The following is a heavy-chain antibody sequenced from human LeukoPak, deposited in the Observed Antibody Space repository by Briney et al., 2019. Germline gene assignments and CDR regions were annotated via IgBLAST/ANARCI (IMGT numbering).Heavy chain of an antibody. D-gene: IGHD3-10*01. V-gene: IGHV4-59*08. Sequence: SETLSLTCAVYGGSFSGYYWSWIRQPPGKGLEWIGYIYYSGSTYYNPSLKSRVTISVDTSKNQFSLKLSSVTAADTAVYYCARQGGSGSYYERYYYYGMDVWGQGTTVTVSS. CDR3: ARQGGSGSYYERYYYYGMDV. CDR1: GGSFSGYY. J-gene: IGHJ6*02. CDR2: IYYSGST.